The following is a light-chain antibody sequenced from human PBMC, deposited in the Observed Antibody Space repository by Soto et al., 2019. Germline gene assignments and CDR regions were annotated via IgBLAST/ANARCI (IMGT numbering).Light chain of an antibody. V-gene: IGLV2-8*01. J-gene: IGLJ3*02. Sequence: QSALTQPPSASGSPGQSVTISCTGTSSDVGGYDFVSWYQYHPGKAPKLMIFNVSKRTSGVPDRFSGSKSGNTTSLTVSGLHAEDEADYYCSSYEGSNTWVFGGGTKLTVL. CDR3: SSYEGSNTWV. CDR1: SSDVGGYDF. CDR2: NVS.